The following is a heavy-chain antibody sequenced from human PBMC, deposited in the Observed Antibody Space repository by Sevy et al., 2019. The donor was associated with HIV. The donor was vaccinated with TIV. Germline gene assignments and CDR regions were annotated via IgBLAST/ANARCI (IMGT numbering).Heavy chain of an antibody. D-gene: IGHD3-3*01. CDR1: GYTFTGYY. J-gene: IGHJ4*02. Sequence: ASVKVSCKASGYTFTGYYMHWVRQAPGQGLEWMGRINPNSGGTNYALKFQGRVTMTRDTSISTAYMELSRLRSDDTAVYYCARVPPRNTIFRVVIGTFDYWGQGTLVTVSS. CDR3: ARVPPRNTIFRVVIGTFDY. V-gene: IGHV1-2*06. CDR2: INPNSGGT.